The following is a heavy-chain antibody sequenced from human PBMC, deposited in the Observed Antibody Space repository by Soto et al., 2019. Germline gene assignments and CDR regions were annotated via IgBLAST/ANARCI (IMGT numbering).Heavy chain of an antibody. CDR3: ARDKSYALAV. J-gene: IGHJ6*02. Sequence: WSPSPFDLSNTWMHWVRHVPGKSLVWVSHIDSDGSSTTYADAVKGRFTISRDNARTTVYLQLDSLRVEDTAVYYCARDKSYALAVWGQGTTVTVSS. D-gene: IGHD4-17*01. CDR1: PFDLSNTW. V-gene: IGHV3-74*03. CDR2: IDSDGSST.